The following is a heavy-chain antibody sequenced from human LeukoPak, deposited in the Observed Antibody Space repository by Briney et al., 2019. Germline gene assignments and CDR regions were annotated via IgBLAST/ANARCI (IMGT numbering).Heavy chain of an antibody. CDR3: ARGVTTVTFYYYYYMDV. CDR1: GGTFSSYA. J-gene: IGHJ6*03. Sequence: ASVKVSCKASGGTFSSYAISWVRQAPGQGLEWMGGIIPIFGTANYAQKFQGRVTITADKSTSTAYMELSGLRSEDTAVYYCARGVTTVTFYYYYYMDVWGKGTTVTVSS. D-gene: IGHD4-11*01. V-gene: IGHV1-69*06. CDR2: IIPIFGTA.